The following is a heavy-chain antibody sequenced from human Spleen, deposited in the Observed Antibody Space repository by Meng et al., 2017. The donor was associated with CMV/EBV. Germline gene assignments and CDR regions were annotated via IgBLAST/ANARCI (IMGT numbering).Heavy chain of an antibody. D-gene: IGHD6-19*01. Sequence: SETLSLTCTVSGGSLSSFYWSWIRQPPGKGLEWIGYIYYSGSTNYNPSLKSRVTISVDTSKNQFSLKLSSVTAADTAVYYCASGGIAVAGTVRGMDVWGQGTTVTVSS. J-gene: IGHJ6*02. CDR1: GGSLSSFY. CDR2: IYYSGST. V-gene: IGHV4-59*01. CDR3: ASGGIAVAGTVRGMDV.